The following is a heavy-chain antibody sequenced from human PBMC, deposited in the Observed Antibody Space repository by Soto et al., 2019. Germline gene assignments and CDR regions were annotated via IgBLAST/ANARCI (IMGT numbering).Heavy chain of an antibody. D-gene: IGHD1-1*01. CDR3: ASVKNWNDFDY. CDR2: IYYRGST. V-gene: IGHV4-59*01. J-gene: IGHJ4*02. CDR1: GGSISSYY. Sequence: QVQLQESGPGLVKPSETLSLTCTVSGGSISSYYWSWIRQPPGKGLEWIGYIYYRGSTNYNPSLKRRVTISVYTSKNQFSLKLSSVTAADTAVYYCASVKNWNDFDYWGQVTLVTVSS.